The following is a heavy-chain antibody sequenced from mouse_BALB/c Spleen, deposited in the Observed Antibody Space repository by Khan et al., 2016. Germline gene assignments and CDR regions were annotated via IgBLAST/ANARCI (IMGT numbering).Heavy chain of an antibody. CDR3: ARTPTGYYAMDY. V-gene: IGHV3-2*02. CDR2: IIYSGST. J-gene: IGHJ4*01. CDR1: GYSITSDYA. Sequence: EVQLQESGPGLVKPSQSLSLTCTVTGYSITSDYAWNWIRQFPGNKLEWMGYIIYSGSTRYYPSLKSRISVTRDTSKNQFFLQLNSVTTEDTATYYCARTPTGYYAMDYWGQGTSVTVSS.